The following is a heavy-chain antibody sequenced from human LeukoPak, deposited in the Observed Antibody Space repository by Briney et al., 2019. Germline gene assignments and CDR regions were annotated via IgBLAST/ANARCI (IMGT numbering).Heavy chain of an antibody. D-gene: IGHD2-21*02. J-gene: IGHJ4*02. CDR1: GGSFSGYY. CDR3: ARRPCGGDCYLEDY. Sequence: SETLSLTCAVYGGSFSGYYWSWIRQPPGKGLEWIGEINHSGSTNYNPSLKSRVTISVDTSKNQFSLKLSSVTAVDTAVYYCARRPCGGDCYLEDYWGQGTLVTVSS. V-gene: IGHV4-34*01. CDR2: INHSGST.